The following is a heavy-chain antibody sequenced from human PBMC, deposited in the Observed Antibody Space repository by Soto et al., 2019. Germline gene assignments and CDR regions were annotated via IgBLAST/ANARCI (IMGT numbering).Heavy chain of an antibody. Sequence: RWSLRLSCAASVFTFTNYGIDWVRQAPGKGLEWVAVIWYDGSNKYYADSVKGRFTISRDNSKNTVYLQMNTLRAEDTAVYYCARVEYSSSPIDHWGQGTLVTVSS. V-gene: IGHV3-33*01. D-gene: IGHD6-6*01. CDR3: ARVEYSSSPIDH. CDR2: IWYDGSNK. J-gene: IGHJ5*02. CDR1: VFTFTNYG.